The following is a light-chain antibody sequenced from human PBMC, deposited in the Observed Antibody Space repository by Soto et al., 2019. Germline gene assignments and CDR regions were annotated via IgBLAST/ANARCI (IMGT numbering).Light chain of an antibody. Sequence: DIQMTQSPSTLSASVGDRVTITCRASQSISSWLAWYQQKPGKAPKLLIYDASNLERGVPSRFSGSGSGTEFTLTISSLQPDDFATYYCQHYNSYPITFGQGTRLEIK. V-gene: IGKV1-5*01. CDR3: QHYNSYPIT. CDR2: DAS. CDR1: QSISSW. J-gene: IGKJ5*01.